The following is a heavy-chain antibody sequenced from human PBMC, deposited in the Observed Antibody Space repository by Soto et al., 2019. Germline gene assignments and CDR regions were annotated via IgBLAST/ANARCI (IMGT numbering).Heavy chain of an antibody. V-gene: IGHV1-8*01. J-gene: IGHJ5*02. Sequence: SVKVSCKASGYTFTSYDINWVRQATGQGLEWMGWMNPNSGNTGYAQKFQGRVTMTRNTSISTAYMELSSLRADGTAIYYCARMASFGSLNWFDPWGQGTLVTVSS. D-gene: IGHD5-18*01. CDR1: GYTFTSYD. CDR3: ARMASFGSLNWFDP. CDR2: MNPNSGNT.